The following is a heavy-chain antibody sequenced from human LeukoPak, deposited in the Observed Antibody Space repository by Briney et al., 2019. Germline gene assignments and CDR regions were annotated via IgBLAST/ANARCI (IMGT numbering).Heavy chain of an antibody. CDR1: GFTFSDYY. CDR2: ISSSSSYT. Sequence: KTGGSLRLSCAASGFTFSDYYMSWIRQAPGKGLEWVSYISSSSSYTNYADSVKGRFTISRDNAKNSLYLQMNSLRAEDTAVYYCARSAAAGNHWFDPWGQGTLVTVSS. D-gene: IGHD6-13*01. J-gene: IGHJ5*02. CDR3: ARSAAAGNHWFDP. V-gene: IGHV3-11*03.